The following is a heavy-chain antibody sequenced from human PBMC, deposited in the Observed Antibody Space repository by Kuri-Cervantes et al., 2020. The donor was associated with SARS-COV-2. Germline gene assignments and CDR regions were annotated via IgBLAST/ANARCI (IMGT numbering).Heavy chain of an antibody. CDR1: GFTFSSYG. D-gene: IGHD1-26*01. CDR2: IRYDGSNK. J-gene: IGHJ4*02. CDR3: ARDRRVGWADY. Sequence: GESLKISCAASGFTFSSYGMHWVRQAPGKGLEWVAFIRYDGSNKYYVDSVKGRFTISRDNAKNSLYLQMNSLRAEDTAVYYCARDRRVGWADYWGQGTLVTVSS. V-gene: IGHV3-30*02.